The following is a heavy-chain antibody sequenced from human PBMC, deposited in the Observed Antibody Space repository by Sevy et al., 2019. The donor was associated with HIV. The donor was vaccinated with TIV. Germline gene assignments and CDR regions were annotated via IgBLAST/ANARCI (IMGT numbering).Heavy chain of an antibody. CDR2: IKSKSDGGTT. CDR3: TTGGSLFQH. V-gene: IGHV3-15*01. J-gene: IGHJ1*01. Sequence: GGSLRLSCAASGFTFNNVWISWVRQAPGKGLEWVAHIKSKSDGGTTDYAAPVRGRFTISRDDSKNTLYLQMNSLKTEDTAVYYCTTGGSLFQHWGQGTLVTVSS. D-gene: IGHD3-16*01. CDR1: GFTFNNVW.